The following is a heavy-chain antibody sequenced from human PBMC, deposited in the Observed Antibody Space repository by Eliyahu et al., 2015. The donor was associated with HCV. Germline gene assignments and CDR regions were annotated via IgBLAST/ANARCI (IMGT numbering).Heavy chain of an antibody. D-gene: IGHD5-24*01. J-gene: IGHJ4*02. Sequence: EVQLVETGGGLIQPGGSLRLSCAASGFTVRSTYMSWVRQAPGKGLQWVSVIRDDGSTYHADSVKGRFTISRDNSKNTLYLQMNSLRPEDTAVYYCARESGRGDGYNHGFDYWGQGTLVTVSS. CDR2: IRDDGST. V-gene: IGHV3-53*02. CDR1: GFTVRSTY. CDR3: ARESGRGDGYNHGFDY.